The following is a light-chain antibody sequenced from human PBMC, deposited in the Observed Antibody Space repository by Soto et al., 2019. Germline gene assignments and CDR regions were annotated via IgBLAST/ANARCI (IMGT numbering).Light chain of an antibody. CDR1: SSNIGAGYD. CDR3: QSYDSSLSAYVV. J-gene: IGLJ2*01. CDR2: GNS. Sequence: QSVLTQPPSVSGAPGQRVTISCTGSSSNIGAGYDVHWYQQLPGTAPKLLIYGNSNRPSGVPDRFSGSKSGTSASLAITGLQVEDEADYYCQSYDSSLSAYVVFGGGTQLTVL. V-gene: IGLV1-40*01.